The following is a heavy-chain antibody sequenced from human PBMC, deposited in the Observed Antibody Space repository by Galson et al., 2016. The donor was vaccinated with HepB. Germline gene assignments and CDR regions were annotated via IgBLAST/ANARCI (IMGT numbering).Heavy chain of an antibody. J-gene: IGHJ6*02. CDR1: EFTFSNHA. CDR3: VTNSGSADPGYFHMDV. Sequence: SLRLSCAGSEFTFSNHAMTWVRQAPGKGLEWVSLINGSGSDTFYADSVRGRFTISRDNSRNTLSLQVNSLRAEDTSISYCVTNSGSADPGYFHMDVWGQGTTVTGS. CDR2: INGSGSDT. V-gene: IGHV3-23*01. D-gene: IGHD2/OR15-2a*01.